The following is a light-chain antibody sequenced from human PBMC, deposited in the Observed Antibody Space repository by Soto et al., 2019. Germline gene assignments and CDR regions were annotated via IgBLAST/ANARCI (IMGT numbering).Light chain of an antibody. CDR1: QSVSSN. V-gene: IGKV3-15*01. CDR2: GTS. Sequence: DIVLTQSPATLSASPGKRATLSCRASQSVSSNLAWYQQKPGQAPRLLIYGTSTRATDIPARFSGSGSGTEFTLTISSLQSEDFAVYYCQHYNIWPHMLAFGGGTKVEI. J-gene: IGKJ4*01. CDR3: QHYNIWPHMLA.